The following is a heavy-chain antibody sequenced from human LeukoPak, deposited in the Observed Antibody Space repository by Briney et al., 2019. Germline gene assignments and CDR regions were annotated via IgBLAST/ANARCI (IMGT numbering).Heavy chain of an antibody. CDR2: IKHSGST. Sequence: SETLSLTCAVYGGSFSGYYWSWIRQPPGKGLEWIGEIKHSGSTNYNPSLKSRVTISVDTSKNQFSLKLSSVTAADTAVYYCASRYITMIVVADIWGQGTMVIVSS. V-gene: IGHV4-34*01. D-gene: IGHD3-22*01. CDR3: ASRYITMIVVADI. CDR1: GGSFSGYY. J-gene: IGHJ3*02.